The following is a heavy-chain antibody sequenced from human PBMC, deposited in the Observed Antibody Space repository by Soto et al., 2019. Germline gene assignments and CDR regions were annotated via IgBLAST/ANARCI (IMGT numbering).Heavy chain of an antibody. V-gene: IGHV1-69*06. D-gene: IGHD2-21*02. CDR3: ARASLCGGDCYSYFDY. Sequence: SVKVSCKASGRTFSSYAISWVRQAPGPGLEWMGGIIPIFGTANYAQKFQGRVTITADKSTSTAYMELSSLRSEDTAVYYCARASLCGGDCYSYFDYWGQGTLVTVSS. CDR1: GRTFSSYA. CDR2: IIPIFGTA. J-gene: IGHJ4*02.